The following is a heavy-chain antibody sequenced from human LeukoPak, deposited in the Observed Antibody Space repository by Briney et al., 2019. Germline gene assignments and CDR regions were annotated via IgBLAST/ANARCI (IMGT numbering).Heavy chain of an antibody. CDR3: VKRWTGTTIGQQDY. Sequence: GASLRLSCAASGFTFSSYGMHWVRQAPGKGLEGVAVISYDGSNKYYADSVKGRFTISRDNSKNTLYLQMNSLRAEDMAVYYCVKRWTGTTIGQQDYWGQGTLVTVSS. D-gene: IGHD1-1*01. CDR2: ISYDGSNK. CDR1: GFTFSSYG. V-gene: IGHV3-30*18. J-gene: IGHJ4*02.